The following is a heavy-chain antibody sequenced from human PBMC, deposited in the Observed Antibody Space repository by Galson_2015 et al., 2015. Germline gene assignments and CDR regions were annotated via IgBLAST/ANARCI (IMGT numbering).Heavy chain of an antibody. CDR2: IKSKTDGGTT. CDR3: STDGVSIFGVVARFEY. Sequence: SLRLSCAASGFTFSNVWLRWVRQAPGKGLEWVGRIKSKTDGGTTDYAAPVKGRITISRDDSKNTLYLQMDSLKTEDTAVYYCSTDGVSIFGVVARFEYWGQGTLVTVSS. CDR1: GFTFSNVW. V-gene: IGHV3-15*01. J-gene: IGHJ4*02. D-gene: IGHD3-3*01.